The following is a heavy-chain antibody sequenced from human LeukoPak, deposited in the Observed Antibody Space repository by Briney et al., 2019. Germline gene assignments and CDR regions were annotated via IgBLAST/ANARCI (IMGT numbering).Heavy chain of an antibody. J-gene: IGHJ4*02. D-gene: IGHD5-24*01. CDR1: GGSISSGDHY. CDR2: IYYSGTT. V-gene: IGHV4-31*03. Sequence: SETLSLTCTVSGGSISSGDHYWSWIRQYPGKGLEWIGYIYYSGTTYYNPSLMSRVSISVDTSKKRLSLKLSSVTAADTAVYYCASMNRDGFKYYFDYWGQGTLVTVSS. CDR3: ASMNRDGFKYYFDY.